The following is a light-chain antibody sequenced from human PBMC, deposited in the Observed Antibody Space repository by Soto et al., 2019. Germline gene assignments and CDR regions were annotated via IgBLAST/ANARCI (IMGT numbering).Light chain of an antibody. CDR2: NVY. CDR3: SAYTVSRTYV. Sequence: QSALTQPASVSGSPGQSITISCTGTSSYVGAYNFVSWHQQHPGKAPKLMIYNVYDRPSWISYRFSGYKSGNTASLTISGLQGEDEADYYCSAYTVSRTYVFGTGTKLTVL. J-gene: IGLJ1*01. CDR1: SSYVGAYNF. V-gene: IGLV2-14*03.